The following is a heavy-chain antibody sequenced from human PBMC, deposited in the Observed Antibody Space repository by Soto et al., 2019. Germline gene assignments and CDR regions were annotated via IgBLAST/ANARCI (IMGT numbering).Heavy chain of an antibody. J-gene: IGHJ4*02. CDR1: GFIPSSYA. V-gene: IGHV3-23*01. CDR2: ISGSGGAT. D-gene: IGHD6-13*01. CDR3: AKDAIMVSSSFNYFDF. Sequence: GGSLRLSCVVSGFIPSSYAMSWVRQAPGKGLEWVSGISGSGGATSYADSVKGRFTISRDNSKNTLYLQMNSMSADDTAIYYDAKDAIMVSSSFNYFDFWGQGALVTVSS.